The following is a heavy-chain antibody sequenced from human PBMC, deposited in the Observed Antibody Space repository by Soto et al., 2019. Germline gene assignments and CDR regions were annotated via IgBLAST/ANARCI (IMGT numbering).Heavy chain of an antibody. V-gene: IGHV4-34*01. CDR3: ARDKITGLFDY. Sequence: QVQLQQWGAGLLKPSETLSLTCAVYGGSFSGYYWTWIRQPPGTGLEWIGEINHSGSTNYNPSLKSRVTISVDTSINQFSLRLTSVTAAPTAVYYCARDKITGLFDYWGQGTLVTVSS. CDR1: GGSFSGYY. D-gene: IGHD2-8*02. CDR2: INHSGST. J-gene: IGHJ4*02.